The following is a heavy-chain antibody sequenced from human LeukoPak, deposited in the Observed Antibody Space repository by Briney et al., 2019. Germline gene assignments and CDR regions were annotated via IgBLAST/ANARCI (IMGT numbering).Heavy chain of an antibody. J-gene: IGHJ4*02. CDR2: ISWNSGSI. CDR1: GFTFDDYA. CDR3: AKEGLYYDSSGYPTHYFDY. V-gene: IGHV3-9*01. D-gene: IGHD3-22*01. Sequence: PGGSLRLSCAASGFTFDDYAMHWVRQAPGKGLEWVSGISWNSGSIGYADSVKGRFTISRDNAKNSLYLQMNSLRAEDTALYYCAKEGLYYDSSGYPTHYFDYWGQGTLVTVSS.